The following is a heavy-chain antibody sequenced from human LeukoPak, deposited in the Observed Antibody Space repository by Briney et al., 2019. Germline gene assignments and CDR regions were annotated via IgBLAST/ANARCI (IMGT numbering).Heavy chain of an antibody. J-gene: IGHJ6*03. V-gene: IGHV4-34*01. D-gene: IGHD2-2*01. CDR2: INHSGST. CDR3: ARAPLDIVVVPVYYMDV. Sequence: PSETLSLTCAVYGGSFSGYYWSWIRQPPGKGLEWIGEINHSGSTNYNPSLKSRVAISVDTSKNQFSLKLSSVTAADTAVYYCARAPLDIVVVPVYYMDVWGKGTTVTVSS. CDR1: GGSFSGYY.